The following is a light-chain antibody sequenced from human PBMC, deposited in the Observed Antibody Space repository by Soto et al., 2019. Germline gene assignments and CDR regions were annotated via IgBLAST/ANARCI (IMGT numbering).Light chain of an antibody. CDR2: AAS. V-gene: IGKV3-20*01. CDR3: HQFGISPYT. Sequence: EIVLTQSPGTLSLSPGERATLSCRASQSVSSSYLAWFQQKPGQAPRLLISAASNRLTGIPDRFSGSGSGTDFTLTISRLEPEDFAVYYCHQFGISPYTFGQGTKLAIK. CDR1: QSVSSSY. J-gene: IGKJ2*01.